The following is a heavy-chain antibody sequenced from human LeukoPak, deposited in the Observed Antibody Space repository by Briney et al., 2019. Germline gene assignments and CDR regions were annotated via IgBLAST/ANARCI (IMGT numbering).Heavy chain of an antibody. Sequence: ASVKVSCKASGYTFTGYYMHWVRQAPGQGLEWMGIINPSGGSTSSAQKFQGRVTMTRDTSTSTVYMELSSLRSEDTAVYYCARDRLKNYYDSTNGAFDIWGQGTMVTVSS. CDR1: GYTFTGYY. CDR2: INPSGGST. V-gene: IGHV1-46*01. CDR3: ARDRLKNYYDSTNGAFDI. D-gene: IGHD3-22*01. J-gene: IGHJ3*02.